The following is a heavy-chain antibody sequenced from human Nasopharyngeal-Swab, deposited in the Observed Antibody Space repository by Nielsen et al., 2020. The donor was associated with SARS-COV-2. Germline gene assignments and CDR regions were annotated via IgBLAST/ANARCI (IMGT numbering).Heavy chain of an antibody. CDR3: ASHDYGDYGVVDY. D-gene: IGHD4-17*01. CDR2: IHYSGST. Sequence: WIRQPPGKGLEWIGSIHYSGSTYYNPSLKSRVTISVDTSKNQFSLKLSSVTAADTAVYYCASHDYGDYGVVDYWGQGTLVTVSS. J-gene: IGHJ4*02. V-gene: IGHV4-39*01.